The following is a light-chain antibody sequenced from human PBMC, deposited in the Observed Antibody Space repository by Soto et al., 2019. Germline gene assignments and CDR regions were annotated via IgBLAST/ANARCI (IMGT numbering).Light chain of an antibody. Sequence: DIQMTQSPSSLSASVGDIVTITCRASQGLRNYLAWFQQKPGKDPKSLIYAASSLQSGVPSKFSGSGSGTYFTLPSSSLQPADFATYYFYQSYCYPPGTFGRGTKLEIK. CDR2: AAS. J-gene: IGKJ2*01. CDR3: YQSYCYPPGT. CDR1: QGLRNY. V-gene: IGKV1-16*02.